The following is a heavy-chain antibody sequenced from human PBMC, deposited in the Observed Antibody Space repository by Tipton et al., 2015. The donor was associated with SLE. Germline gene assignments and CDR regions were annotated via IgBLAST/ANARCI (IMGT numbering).Heavy chain of an antibody. V-gene: IGHV4-59*12. J-gene: IGHJ3*01. CDR1: GGSISSYY. Sequence: TLSLTCIVSGGSISSYYWSWIRQPPGKGLEWIGTIHYSGTAYYTYIPSLKGRVIVSVDTSTNQFSLRLSSVTAADTAVYYCARENRDGLNNGVDVWGQGTMVTVSS. D-gene: IGHD5-24*01. CDR3: ARENRDGLNNGVDV. CDR2: IHYSGTAYY.